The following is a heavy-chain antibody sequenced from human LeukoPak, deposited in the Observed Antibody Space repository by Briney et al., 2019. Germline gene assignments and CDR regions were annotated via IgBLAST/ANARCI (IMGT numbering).Heavy chain of an antibody. CDR3: ASGYQDYSASSGFYYGSYFHR. V-gene: IGHV3-48*02. CDR2: TTSSSTTK. D-gene: IGHD3-22*01. J-gene: IGHJ1*01. CDR1: GFTFSSYS. Sequence: GSLRLSCAASGFTFSSYSMNWDRQAPGKGLEWVSYTTSSSTTKSYTDSVKGRFIISRENAKHSLFLQMNSLRDEDTAVYYCASGYQDYSASSGFYYGSYFHRWGQGSLVTASS.